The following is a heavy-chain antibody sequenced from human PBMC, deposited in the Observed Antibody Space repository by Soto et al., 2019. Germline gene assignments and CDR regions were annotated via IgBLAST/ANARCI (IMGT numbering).Heavy chain of an antibody. D-gene: IGHD2-2*01. CDR2: IIPILGIT. CDR3: ARDLGGYCSSSSCYEGGFYI. CDR1: GGTFSSYT. J-gene: IGHJ3*02. Sequence: GASVKVSCKASGGTFSSYTISWVRQAPGQGLEWMGRIIPILGITNYAQKFQGRVTITADKSTSTVYMELSSLRSEDTAVYYCARDLGGYCSSSSCYEGGFYIWGRGTMVTVSS. V-gene: IGHV1-69*04.